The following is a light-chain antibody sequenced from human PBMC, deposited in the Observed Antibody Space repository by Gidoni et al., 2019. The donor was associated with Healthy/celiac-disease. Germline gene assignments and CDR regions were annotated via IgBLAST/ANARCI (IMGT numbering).Light chain of an antibody. CDR1: SSNIGAGYD. CDR3: QSYDSSLNWV. CDR2: GNS. V-gene: IGLV1-40*01. J-gene: IGLJ3*02. Sequence: QSVLTQPPSVSGDPGQRVTISCTGSSSNIGAGYDVHWYPQLPGTAPKLLIYGNSNRPSGVPDRFSGSKSGTSASLAITGLQAEDEADYYCQSYDSSLNWVFGGGTKLTVL.